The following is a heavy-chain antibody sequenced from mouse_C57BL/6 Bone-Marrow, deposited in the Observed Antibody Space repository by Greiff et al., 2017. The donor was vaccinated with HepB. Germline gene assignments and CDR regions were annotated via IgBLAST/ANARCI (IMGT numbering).Heavy chain of an antibody. CDR2: IYPRSGNT. Sequence: VQLQQSGPELVKPGASVKISCKASGYSFTDYNMNWVKQRTGQGLEWIGEIYPRSGNTYYNEKFKGKATLTADKSSSTAYMELRSLTSEDSAVYFCARLGIRAWFAYWGQGTLVTVSA. D-gene: IGHD2-4*01. J-gene: IGHJ3*01. CDR3: ARLGIRAWFAY. CDR1: GYSFTDYN. V-gene: IGHV1-83*01.